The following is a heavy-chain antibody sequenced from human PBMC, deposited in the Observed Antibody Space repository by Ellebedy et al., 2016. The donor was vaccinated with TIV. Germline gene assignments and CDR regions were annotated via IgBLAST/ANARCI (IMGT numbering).Heavy chain of an antibody. CDR1: GFIFSTYG. Sequence: GGSLRLSCAASGFIFSTYGLHWVRQVTGKGLEWVSGIGTAGDTYYSGSVQGRFTISKDIARNSLYLQVNSLRAGDTATYYCARDRGTQGVRGMDVWGQGTTVTVSS. CDR2: IGTAGDT. V-gene: IGHV3-13*01. J-gene: IGHJ6*02. D-gene: IGHD1-7*01. CDR3: ARDRGTQGVRGMDV.